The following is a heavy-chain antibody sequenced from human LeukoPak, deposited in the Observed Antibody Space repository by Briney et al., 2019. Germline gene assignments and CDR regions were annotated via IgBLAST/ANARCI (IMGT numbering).Heavy chain of an antibody. V-gene: IGHV4-59*01. CDR1: GGSISSYY. CDR3: ARSVQQWLVDY. Sequence: SETLSLTCTVSGGSISSYYWSWIRQPPGKGLEWIGYIYYSGSTNYNPSLKSRVTISVDTSKNQSSLKLSSVTAADTAVYYCARSVQQWLVDYWGQGTLVTVSS. D-gene: IGHD6-19*01. CDR2: IYYSGST. J-gene: IGHJ4*02.